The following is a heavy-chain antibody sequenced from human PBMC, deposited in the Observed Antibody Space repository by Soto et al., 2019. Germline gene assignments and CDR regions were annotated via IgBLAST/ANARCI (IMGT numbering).Heavy chain of an antibody. CDR1: GFTFSSYA. Sequence: GGSLRLSCAASGFTFSSYAMHWVRQAPGKGLEWVAVISYDGSNKYYADSVKGRFTISRDNSKNTLYLQMNSLRAEDTAVYYCAREVIQTDVLRYFDWLPPHLDDWGQGTLVTVSS. J-gene: IGHJ4*01. D-gene: IGHD3-9*01. CDR2: ISYDGSNK. CDR3: AREVIQTDVLRYFDWLPPHLDD. V-gene: IGHV3-30-3*01.